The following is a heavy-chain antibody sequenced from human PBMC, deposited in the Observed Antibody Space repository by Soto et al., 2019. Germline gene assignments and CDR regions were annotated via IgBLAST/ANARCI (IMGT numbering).Heavy chain of an antibody. CDR3: ARDGAYGWGGGLMDV. Sequence: ASVKVSCKASGYTFTGYYMHWVRQAPGQGLEWMGWINPNSGGTNYAQKFQGWVTMTRDTSISTAYMDLSRLRSDDTAVYYCARDGAYGWGGGLMDVWGKGTTVTVSS. D-gene: IGHD3-10*01. J-gene: IGHJ6*04. CDR2: INPNSGGT. V-gene: IGHV1-2*04. CDR1: GYTFTGYY.